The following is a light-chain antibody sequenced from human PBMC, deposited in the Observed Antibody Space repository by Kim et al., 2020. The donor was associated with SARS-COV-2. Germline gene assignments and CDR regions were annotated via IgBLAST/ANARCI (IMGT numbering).Light chain of an antibody. Sequence: GQGVTVSCSGRHSNIESNSVNWYQHLPGTAPKVLIYSNNQRPSGVPDRFSASKSGSSASLAISGLQSEDEADYYCAAWDDSLNGYVFATGTKVTVL. CDR1: HSNIESNS. J-gene: IGLJ1*01. CDR3: AAWDDSLNGYV. V-gene: IGLV1-44*01. CDR2: SNN.